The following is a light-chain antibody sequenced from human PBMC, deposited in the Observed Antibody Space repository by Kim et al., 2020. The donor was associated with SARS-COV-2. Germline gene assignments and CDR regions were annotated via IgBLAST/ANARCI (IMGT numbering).Light chain of an antibody. Sequence: SSELTQDPAVSVALGQTVRITCQGDILRNYYATWYQQKPGQAPVVVIYGENKRPSGIPDRFSGSTSGNTASLTITGAQAEDEADYHCDSRDSSGYQVVFGAGTQLTFL. CDR3: DSRDSSGYQVV. V-gene: IGLV3-19*01. CDR2: GEN. J-gene: IGLJ2*01. CDR1: ILRNYY.